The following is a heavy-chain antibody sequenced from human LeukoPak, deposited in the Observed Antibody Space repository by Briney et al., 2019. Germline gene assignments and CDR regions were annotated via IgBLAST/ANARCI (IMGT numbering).Heavy chain of an antibody. D-gene: IGHD2-8*01. Sequence: SETLSLTCTVSRGSISSSSYYWSWVRQPPGKGLEWIASIYYTGSTYYNPSLKSRVTISLDMSKNEFFLTMTSVTAADTAVYFCTAEKNGSPHYWGQGTQVTVSS. CDR3: TAEKNGSPHY. J-gene: IGHJ4*02. V-gene: IGHV4-39*07. CDR2: IYYTGST. CDR1: RGSISSSSYY.